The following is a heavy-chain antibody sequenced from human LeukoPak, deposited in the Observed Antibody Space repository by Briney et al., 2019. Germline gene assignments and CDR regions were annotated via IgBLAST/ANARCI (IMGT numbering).Heavy chain of an antibody. CDR3: ARDSGAYDIWNYFDY. J-gene: IGHJ4*02. D-gene: IGHD3-3*01. CDR1: GFTLSNYA. V-gene: IGHV3-30-3*01. Sequence: GGSLRLSCAASGFTLSNYAMYWVRQAPGKGLEWVAVISYDGSKKHYADSVKGRFTISRDNSKNTLFLQMNSLRADDTADTAVYYCARDSGAYDIWNYFDYWGQGTLVTVSS. CDR2: ISYDGSKK.